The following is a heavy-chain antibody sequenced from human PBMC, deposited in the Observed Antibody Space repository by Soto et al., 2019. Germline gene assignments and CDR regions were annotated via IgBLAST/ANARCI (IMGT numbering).Heavy chain of an antibody. CDR2: IYWDDDK. CDR1: GFSLSTFGVG. Sequence: HITLKESGPTLVKPTQTLTLTCTFSGFSLSTFGVGVAWIRQPPGKSLEWLALIYWDDDKRYSPSLKSRLTITKDTPKNQVVLTMTNMDPVDTGTYYCAHSPRRDGYTDAFDIWGQGTMVTVSS. D-gene: IGHD5-12*01. V-gene: IGHV2-5*02. CDR3: AHSPRRDGYTDAFDI. J-gene: IGHJ3*02.